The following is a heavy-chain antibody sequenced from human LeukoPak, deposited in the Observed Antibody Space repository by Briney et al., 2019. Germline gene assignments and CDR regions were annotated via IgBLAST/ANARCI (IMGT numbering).Heavy chain of an antibody. CDR1: GFTFSSYS. V-gene: IGHV3-48*01. J-gene: IGHJ4*02. Sequence: GGSLRLSCAASGFTFSSYSMNWVRQAPGKGLEWVSYISSSSSTIYYADSVKGRFTISRDNAKNSLYLQMNSLRAEDTALYYCARDAFTIFGVLPYFFDYWGQGTLVTVSS. D-gene: IGHD3-3*01. CDR3: ARDAFTIFGVLPYFFDY. CDR2: ISSSSSTI.